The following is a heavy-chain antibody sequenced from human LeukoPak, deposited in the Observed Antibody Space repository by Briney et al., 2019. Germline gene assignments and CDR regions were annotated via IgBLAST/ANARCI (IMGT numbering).Heavy chain of an antibody. D-gene: IGHD3-10*01. V-gene: IGHV3-9*01. CDR3: AKDIGSDYGSGTAGDY. Sequence: PGGSLRLSCAASGFTFDDYAMHWVRQAPGKGLEWVSGISWNSGSIGYADSVKGRFTISRDNAKNSLYLQMNSLRAEDTALYYCAKDIGSDYGSGTAGDYWGQGTLVTVSS. CDR2: ISWNSGSI. J-gene: IGHJ4*02. CDR1: GFTFDDYA.